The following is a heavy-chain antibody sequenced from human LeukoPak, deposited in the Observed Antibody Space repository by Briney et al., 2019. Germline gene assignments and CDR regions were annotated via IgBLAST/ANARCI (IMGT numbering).Heavy chain of an antibody. Sequence: PGGSLRLSCAASGFTFSSYAMSWVRQAPGKGLEWVSAISGSGGSTYYADSVKGRFTISRDNSKNTLYLQMNSLRAEDTAVYYCAKKYNPGNYYYYYMDVWGKGTTVTVSS. CDR3: AKKYNPGNYYYYYMDV. CDR2: ISGSGGST. J-gene: IGHJ6*03. D-gene: IGHD1-14*01. CDR1: GFTFSSYA. V-gene: IGHV3-23*01.